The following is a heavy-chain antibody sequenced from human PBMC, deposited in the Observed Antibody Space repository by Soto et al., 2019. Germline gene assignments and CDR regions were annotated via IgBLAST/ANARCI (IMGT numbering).Heavy chain of an antibody. D-gene: IGHD1-26*01. Sequence: EVQLVETGGGLIQPGGSLRLSCAASGFTVSSNYMSWVRQAPGKGLEWVSVIYSGGSTYYADSVKGRFTISRDNSKKTLYLQMNSRRAEDTAVYYCARETGDSGSYDFDYWGQGTLVTVSS. J-gene: IGHJ4*02. V-gene: IGHV3-53*02. CDR1: GFTVSSNY. CDR2: IYSGGST. CDR3: ARETGDSGSYDFDY.